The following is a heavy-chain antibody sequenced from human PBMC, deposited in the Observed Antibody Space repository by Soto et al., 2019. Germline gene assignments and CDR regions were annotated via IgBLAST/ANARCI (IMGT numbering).Heavy chain of an antibody. V-gene: IGHV3-30-3*01. CDR1: GFTFSSYA. J-gene: IGHJ2*01. Sequence: QVQLVESGGGVVQPGRSLRLSCAASGFTFSSYALHWVRQVPGKGLEWVAVLSYAGSNKYYADSVKGRFTISRDNSKNTLYLQMNSLRTEDTAVYYCARPLWRDDYNWGYFDLWGRGTLVTVSS. CDR2: LSYAGSNK. D-gene: IGHD4-4*01. CDR3: ARPLWRDDYNWGYFDL.